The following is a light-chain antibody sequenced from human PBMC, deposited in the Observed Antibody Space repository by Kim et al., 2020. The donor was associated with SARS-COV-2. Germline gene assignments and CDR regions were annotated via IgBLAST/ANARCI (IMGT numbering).Light chain of an antibody. Sequence: QSVLTQPPSVSAAPGQKVSISCSGSSSNVGNNYVSWYQQLPVTAPKLLIYDNNQRPSRISDRFSGSKSATSATLDITGLQPGDEADYYCGSWDSSLSAFVFGSGTKVTVL. CDR2: DNN. CDR1: SSNVGNNY. J-gene: IGLJ1*01. CDR3: GSWDSSLSAFV. V-gene: IGLV1-51*01.